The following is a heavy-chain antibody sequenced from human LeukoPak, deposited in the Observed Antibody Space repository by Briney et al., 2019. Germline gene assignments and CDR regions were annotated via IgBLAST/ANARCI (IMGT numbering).Heavy chain of an antibody. CDR3: ARDRTIVVVPAAKENWFDP. CDR2: INPNSGGT. J-gene: IGHJ5*02. D-gene: IGHD2-2*01. V-gene: IGHV1-2*02. Sequence: ASVKVSCKASGYTFTRYYMHWVRQAPGQGLEWMGWINPNSGGTNYAQKFQGRVTMTRDTSISTAYMELSRLRSDDTAVYYCARDRTIVVVPAAKENWFDPWGQGTLVTVSS. CDR1: GYTFTRYY.